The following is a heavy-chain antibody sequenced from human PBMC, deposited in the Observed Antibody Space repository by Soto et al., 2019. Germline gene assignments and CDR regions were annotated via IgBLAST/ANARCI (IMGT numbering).Heavy chain of an antibody. D-gene: IGHD2-15*01. Sequence: PSETLSLTCIVSGAALNSGNYYWSWIRQVPGKGLEWIGHIYVTGAVDYNPSLRDRITISQDTSERQFSLNLRLVTAADTAVYYCERVRSATNHYTWFDPWGQGTLVTVYS. CDR3: ERVRSATNHYTWFDP. V-gene: IGHV4-31*03. J-gene: IGHJ5*02. CDR1: GAALNSGNYY. CDR2: IYVTGAV.